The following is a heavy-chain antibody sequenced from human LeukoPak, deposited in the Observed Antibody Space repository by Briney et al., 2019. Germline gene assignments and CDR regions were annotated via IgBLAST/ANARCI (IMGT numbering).Heavy chain of an antibody. Sequence: PGGSLRLSCAASGFTFSSYSMNWVRQAPGKGLEWVSSISSSSSYIYYADSVKGRFTISRDNAKNSLYLQMNSLRAEDTAVYYCAKGYTYYDFWSGLYGMDVWGQGTTVTVSS. CDR3: AKGYTYYDFWSGLYGMDV. CDR1: GFTFSSYS. J-gene: IGHJ6*02. V-gene: IGHV3-21*04. CDR2: ISSSSSYI. D-gene: IGHD3-3*01.